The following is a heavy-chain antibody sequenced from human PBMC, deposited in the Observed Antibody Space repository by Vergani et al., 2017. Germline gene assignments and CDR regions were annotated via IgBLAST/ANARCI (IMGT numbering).Heavy chain of an antibody. Sequence: QVQLVESGGGVVQPGGSLRLSCAASGFSFSTYGMHWVRQAPGRGLEWVAFLRYDGSNKYYADSVKGRFSVSRDNSKNTVYLQMNSLRAEDTAVYYCAANFDFWGQGTLVTVSS. V-gene: IGHV3-30*02. D-gene: IGHD4/OR15-4a*01. J-gene: IGHJ4*02. CDR2: LRYDGSNK. CDR1: GFSFSTYG. CDR3: AANFDF.